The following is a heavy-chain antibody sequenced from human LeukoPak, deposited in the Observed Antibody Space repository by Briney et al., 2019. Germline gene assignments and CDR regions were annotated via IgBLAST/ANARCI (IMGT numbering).Heavy chain of an antibody. CDR2: ISSSSSYI. V-gene: IGHV3-21*01. CDR3: ARDNERCFDWGPYPAYYYYGMDV. CDR1: GFTFSSYS. D-gene: IGHD3-9*01. J-gene: IGHJ6*02. Sequence: GGSLRLSCAASGFTFSSYSMNWVRQAPGKGLEWVSSISSSSSYIYYADSVKGRFTISRDNAKNSLYLQMNSLRAEDTAVYYCARDNERCFDWGPYPAYYYYGMDVWGQGTTVTVSS.